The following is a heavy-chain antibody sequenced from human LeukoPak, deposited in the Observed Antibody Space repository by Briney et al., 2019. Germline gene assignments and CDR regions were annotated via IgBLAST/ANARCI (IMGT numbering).Heavy chain of an antibody. Sequence: GGSLRLSCVVSGFTLANYAMHWARQAPGKGLEWVAFMRHDGSNKDYPDSVRGRFTISRDSSKNTLYLQMNDLRSEDTAVYYCAKVPGKARKFGNLEYWGQGTLVIVSS. D-gene: IGHD1-14*01. J-gene: IGHJ4*02. V-gene: IGHV3-30*02. CDR2: MRHDGSNK. CDR1: GFTLANYA. CDR3: AKVPGKARKFGNLEY.